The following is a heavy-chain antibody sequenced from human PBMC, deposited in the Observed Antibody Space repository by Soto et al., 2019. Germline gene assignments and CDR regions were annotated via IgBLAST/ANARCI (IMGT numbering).Heavy chain of an antibody. Sequence: EVQLVQSGGGSVQPGGSLRLSCAASGFTFSHYWMHWVRQAPGKGLEWVSAISGSGGNSTFYGDSVKGRFTISRDNSKNTLYLEMSSLGAEDTAVYYCAKGGGSCCFDCWGQGTLVTVSS. CDR1: GFTFSHYW. V-gene: IGHV3-23*04. CDR3: AKGGGSCCFDC. D-gene: IGHD2-15*01. CDR2: ISGSGGNST. J-gene: IGHJ4*02.